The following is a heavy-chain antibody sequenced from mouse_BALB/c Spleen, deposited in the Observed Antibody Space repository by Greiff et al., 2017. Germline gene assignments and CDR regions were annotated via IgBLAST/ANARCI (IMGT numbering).Heavy chain of an antibody. CDR3: ARWYGNYGAY. V-gene: IGHV3-2*02. CDR2: ISYSGST. J-gene: IGHJ3*01. Sequence: EVKLVESGPGLVKPSQSLSLTCTVTGYSITSDYAWNWIRQFPGNKLEWMGYISYSGSTSYNPSLKSRISITRDTSKNQFFLQLNSVTTEDTATYYCARWYGNYGAYWGQGTLVTVSA. CDR1: GYSITSDYA. D-gene: IGHD2-10*02.